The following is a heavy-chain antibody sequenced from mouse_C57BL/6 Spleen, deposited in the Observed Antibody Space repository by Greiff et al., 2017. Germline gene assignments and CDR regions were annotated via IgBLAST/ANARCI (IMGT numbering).Heavy chain of an antibody. V-gene: IGHV1-81*01. CDR1: GYTFTSYG. CDR3: AREEITTVVAPYYFGS. Sequence: VQLQQSGAELARPGASVKLSCKASGYTFTSYGISWVKQRTGQGLEWIGKIYPRSGNTYYNEKFKGKATLTADKSSSTAYMELSSLTSEDSAVYFCAREEITTVVAPYYFGSWGQGTTLTFAS. CDR2: IYPRSGNT. J-gene: IGHJ2*01. D-gene: IGHD1-1*01.